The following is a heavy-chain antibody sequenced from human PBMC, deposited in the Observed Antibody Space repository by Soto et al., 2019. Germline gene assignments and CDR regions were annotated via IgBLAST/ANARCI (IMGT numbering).Heavy chain of an antibody. CDR3: SKWSGYGGS. V-gene: IGHV3-23*01. D-gene: IGHD5-18*01. J-gene: IGHJ4*02. CDR1: GFTFSSHS. Sequence: EVHLLESGGGLVQPGGSLRLSCAASGFTFSSHSMTWVRQAPGKGLEWISGISNNNVDTFYAESVKGRFTISRDNSKNTVSLQMNSLRADDTARYFCSKWSGYGGSWGQGTLVIVSS. CDR2: ISNNNVDT.